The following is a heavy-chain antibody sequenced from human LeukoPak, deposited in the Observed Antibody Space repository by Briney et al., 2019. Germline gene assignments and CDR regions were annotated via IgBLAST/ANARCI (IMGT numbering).Heavy chain of an antibody. D-gene: IGHD6-13*01. Sequence: RRSLRLSCAASGFTFSNYAMHWVRQAPGKGLEWVAAIWPDGSNKYYANSVKGRFTISRGNSKNTLYLQMNSLRGDDTAIYYCARELAAWGQGTLVTVSS. CDR2: IWPDGSNK. CDR3: ARELAA. CDR1: GFTFSNYA. V-gene: IGHV3-33*08. J-gene: IGHJ4*02.